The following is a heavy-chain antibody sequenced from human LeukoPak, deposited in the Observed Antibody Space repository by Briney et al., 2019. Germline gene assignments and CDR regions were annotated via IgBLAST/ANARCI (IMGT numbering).Heavy chain of an antibody. Sequence: SQTLSLTCTVSGGSISSGGYYWSWIRQHPGKGLEWIGYIYYSGSTYYNPSLKSRVTISVDTSKNQFSLKLGSVTAADTAVYYCARGLFRRLWVWFDPWGQGTLVTVSS. CDR1: GGSISSGGYY. CDR3: ARGLFRRLWVWFDP. CDR2: IYYSGST. J-gene: IGHJ5*02. D-gene: IGHD3-16*01. V-gene: IGHV4-31*03.